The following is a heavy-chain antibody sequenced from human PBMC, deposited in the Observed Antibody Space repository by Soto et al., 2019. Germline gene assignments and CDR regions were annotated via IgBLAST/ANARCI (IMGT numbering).Heavy chain of an antibody. CDR3: GRSYGAGSYSEGGFDP. V-gene: IGHV4-59*08. CDR1: GGSISSYY. J-gene: IGHJ5*02. Sequence: SETLSLSCTVSGGSISSYYWSWIRQPPGKGLEWIGYIYYSGSTNYNPSLKSRVTISVDTSKNQFSLKLSSVTAADKAVYYCGRSYGAGSYSEGGFDPWGQGTLVTVSS. CDR2: IYYSGST. D-gene: IGHD3-10*01.